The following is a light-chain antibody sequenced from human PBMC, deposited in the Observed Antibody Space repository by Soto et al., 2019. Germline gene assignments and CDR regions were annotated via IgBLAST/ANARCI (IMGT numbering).Light chain of an antibody. CDR3: QQSYSTPRT. CDR2: GAS. Sequence: DIQMTQSPSSLSSSVGDIVSITCRASQTISKYLNWYQQKPGKAPKLLIYGASILQSGVPSRFSGSGSGTGFTLTISSLQPEDFATYYCQQSYSTPRTFGQGTKVDIK. CDR1: QTISKY. V-gene: IGKV1-39*01. J-gene: IGKJ1*01.